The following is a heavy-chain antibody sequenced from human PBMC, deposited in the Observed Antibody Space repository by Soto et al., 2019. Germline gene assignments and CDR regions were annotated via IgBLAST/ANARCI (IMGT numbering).Heavy chain of an antibody. CDR1: GGTFSSYT. V-gene: IGHV1-69*02. D-gene: IGHD3-22*01. J-gene: IGHJ5*02. Sequence: QVQLVQSGAEVKKPGSSVKVSCKASGGTFSSYTISWVRQAPGQGLEWMGRIIPILGIANYAQKFQGRVTITADKSASTAYMELSSLRAEDTAVYYCAKHPYYYDSSGRRSWGKGTLVTVSS. CDR2: IIPILGIA. CDR3: AKHPYYYDSSGRRS.